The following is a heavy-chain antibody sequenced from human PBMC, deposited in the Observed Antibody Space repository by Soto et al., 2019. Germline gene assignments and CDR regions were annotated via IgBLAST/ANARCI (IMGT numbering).Heavy chain of an antibody. CDR2: TYHSGGT. J-gene: IGHJ4*02. CDR3: ARVKASGVNFDY. V-gene: IGHV4-4*02. Sequence: QVQLQESGPGLVKPSGTLSLTCAVSGGSISSSNWWSWVRQPPGKGLEWIGETYHSGGTNYNPSLKSRFTISVDKSKNQFSLRLSSVTAADTAVYYCARVKASGVNFDYWGQGTLVTVSS. CDR1: GGSISSSNW. D-gene: IGHD3-10*01.